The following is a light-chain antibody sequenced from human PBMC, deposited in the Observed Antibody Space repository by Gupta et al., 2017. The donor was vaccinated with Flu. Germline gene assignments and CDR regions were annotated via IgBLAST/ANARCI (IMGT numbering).Light chain of an antibody. V-gene: IGKV4-1*01. J-gene: IGKJ2*01. CDR3: QQYLRYPHT. CDR1: QSLLYAPTNKNY. Sequence: DIVMTQSPDSLAVSLGERATINCKSSQSLLYAPTNKNYLAWYQQRPGQPPKSLIYWTSTRESGVPDRFSGSGSGTDFTLTISSLHAEDVASYYCQQYLRYPHTFGQGTKLEIK. CDR2: WTS.